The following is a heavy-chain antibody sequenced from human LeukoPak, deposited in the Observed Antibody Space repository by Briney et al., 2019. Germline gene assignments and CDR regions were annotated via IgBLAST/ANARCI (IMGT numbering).Heavy chain of an antibody. Sequence: PSETPSLTCTVSGGSISSYYWSWIRHPPRKGLEWIVEINHSGSTNTNPSPTSRVTISVDTSKKQFSLKLSSVTAPDTAVYYCAGAWYYYDRSGYYPFDYWGQGTLVTVSS. J-gene: IGHJ4*02. CDR2: INHSGST. V-gene: IGHV4-34*01. CDR3: AGAWYYYDRSGYYPFDY. CDR1: GGSISSYY. D-gene: IGHD3-22*01.